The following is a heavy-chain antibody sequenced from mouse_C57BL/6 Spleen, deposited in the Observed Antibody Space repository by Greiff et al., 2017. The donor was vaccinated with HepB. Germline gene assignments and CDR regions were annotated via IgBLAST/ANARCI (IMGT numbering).Heavy chain of an antibody. D-gene: IGHD1-1*01. CDR3: TTGMRYYYGSRFAY. CDR1: GFNIKDDY. CDR2: IDPENGDT. Sequence: EVQLQQSGAELVRPGASVKLSCTASGFNIKDDYMHWVKQRPEQGLEWIGWIDPENGDTEYASKFQGKATITADTSSNTAYLQLSSLTSEDTAVYYCTTGMRYYYGSRFAYWGQGTLVTVSA. V-gene: IGHV14-4*01. J-gene: IGHJ3*01.